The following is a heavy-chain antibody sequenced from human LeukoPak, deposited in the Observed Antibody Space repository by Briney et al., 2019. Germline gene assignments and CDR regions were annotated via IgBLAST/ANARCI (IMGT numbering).Heavy chain of an antibody. V-gene: IGHV4-39*01. CDR2: IYYGGST. CDR1: GDSISSSNYY. J-gene: IGHJ4*02. CDR3: ARQGRFGELLYRRRFDY. Sequence: SETLSLTCTVSGDSISSSNYYWVWIRQPPGKGLEWIGSIYYGGSTYYTPSLKSRVTISVDTSKNQFSLKLSSVTAADTAVYYCARQGRFGELLYRRRFDYWGQGTLVTVSS. D-gene: IGHD3-10*01.